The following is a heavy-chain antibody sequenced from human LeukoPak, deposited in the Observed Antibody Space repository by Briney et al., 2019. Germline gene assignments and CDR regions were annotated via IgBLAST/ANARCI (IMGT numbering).Heavy chain of an antibody. CDR1: GFTLNTYS. D-gene: IGHD5-18*01. V-gene: IGHV3-21*01. J-gene: IGHJ4*02. CDR2: ISSSSDYI. Sequence: PGGSLRLSCAAFGFTLNTYSMDWVAQGPGKGLEWVSSISSSSDYIYYAGPVKGRLPISRDNAKNSLYLQMNSLRAEDTAMYYCARRATTERGHSYGLDFWGQGTLVTVSS. CDR3: ARRATTERGHSYGLDF.